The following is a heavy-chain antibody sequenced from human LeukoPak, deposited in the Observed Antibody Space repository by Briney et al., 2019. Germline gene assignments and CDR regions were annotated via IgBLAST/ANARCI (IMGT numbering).Heavy chain of an antibody. CDR1: GFTFSNYE. Sequence: GGSLRLSCAVSGFTFSNYEMNRVRQAPGKGLEWVSYISSTGNTIYYADSVKGRFTISRDNAKNSLYLQMNSLRAEDTAFYYCARVTVSSGVDYWGQGTLVTVSS. CDR2: ISSTGNTI. D-gene: IGHD4-11*01. J-gene: IGHJ4*02. CDR3: ARVTVSSGVDY. V-gene: IGHV3-48*03.